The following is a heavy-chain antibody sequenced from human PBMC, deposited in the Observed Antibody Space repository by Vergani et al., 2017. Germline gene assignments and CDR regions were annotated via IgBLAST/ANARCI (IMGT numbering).Heavy chain of an antibody. Sequence: QVQLVQSGAEVKKPGASVMVSCRASGYIFTNYAFSWVRQAPGQGLEWMGGVSPYNGNTNYAQKLQGRVTMTTDTSTSTAYMELRSLRSDDTAVYYCARYWGIAVAGKDLNPLDYWGQGTLVTVSS. CDR1: GYIFTNYA. D-gene: IGHD6-19*01. CDR3: ARYWGIAVAGKDLNPLDY. V-gene: IGHV1-18*01. CDR2: VSPYNGNT. J-gene: IGHJ4*02.